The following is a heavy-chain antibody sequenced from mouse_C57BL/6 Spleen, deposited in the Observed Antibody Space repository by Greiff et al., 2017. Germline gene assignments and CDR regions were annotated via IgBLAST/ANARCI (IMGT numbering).Heavy chain of an antibody. CDR1: GYTFTSYW. CDR2: IHPNSGST. V-gene: IGHV1-64*01. D-gene: IGHD1-3*01. CDR3: ARRTNPWYFDV. J-gene: IGHJ1*03. Sequence: QVQLQQPGAELVKPGASVKLSCKASGYTFTSYWMHWVKQSPGQGLEWIGMIHPNSGSTNYNEKFKSKATLTVDKSSSTAYMRLSSLTSEDSAVYYCARRTNPWYFDVWGTGTTVTVSS.